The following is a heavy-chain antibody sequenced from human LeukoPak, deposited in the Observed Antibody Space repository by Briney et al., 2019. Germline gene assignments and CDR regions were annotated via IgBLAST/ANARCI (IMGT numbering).Heavy chain of an antibody. CDR2: IYYSGST. V-gene: IGHV4-59*01. J-gene: IGHJ5*02. Sequence: PSETLSLTCTVSGGSISSYYWSWIRQPPGKGLEWIGYIYYSGSTNYNPSLKSRVTISVDTSKNQSSLKLSSVTAADTAVYYCARGRTRYCSGGSCPQGWFDPWGQGTLVTVSS. CDR3: ARGRTRYCSGGSCPQGWFDP. CDR1: GGSISSYY. D-gene: IGHD2-15*01.